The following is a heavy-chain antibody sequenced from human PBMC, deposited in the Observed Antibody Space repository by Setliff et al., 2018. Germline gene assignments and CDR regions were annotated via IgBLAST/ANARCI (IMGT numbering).Heavy chain of an antibody. CDR1: GYSISSGYY. CDR2: IHHSGST. J-gene: IGHJ2*01. CDR3: ASLGIRDWYFDL. D-gene: IGHD3-16*01. Sequence: KPSETLSLTCAVSGYSISSGYYWGWIRQPPGKGLEWIGSIHHSGSTYYNPSLKSRVTISVDTSKNQFSLKLSSVTAADTAVYYCASLGIRDWYFDLWGRGTLVTVSS. V-gene: IGHV4-38-2*01.